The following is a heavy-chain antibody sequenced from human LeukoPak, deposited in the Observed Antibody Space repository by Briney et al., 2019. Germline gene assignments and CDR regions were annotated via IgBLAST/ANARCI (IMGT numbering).Heavy chain of an antibody. D-gene: IGHD3-3*01. CDR3: ARSYLRFTIFGVVMGGKNWFDP. CDR1: GGSISSYY. V-gene: IGHV4-34*01. Sequence: SETLSLTCTVSGGSISSYYWSWIRQPPGKGLEWMGEINHSGSTNYNPSLKSRVTISVDTSKNQFHLQLSSVTAADTAVYYCARSYLRFTIFGVVMGGKNWFDPWGQGTVVSVSS. J-gene: IGHJ5*02. CDR2: INHSGST.